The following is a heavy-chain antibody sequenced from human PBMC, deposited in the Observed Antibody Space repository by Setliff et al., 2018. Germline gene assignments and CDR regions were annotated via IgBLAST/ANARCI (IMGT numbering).Heavy chain of an antibody. CDR3: AKDTYYYDSSGYYVFDY. V-gene: IGHV3-21*01. CDR2: ISPSSSHI. D-gene: IGHD3-22*01. Sequence: LSLSCAAPGFTFSTYSLIWVRQAPGTGLEWVSSISPSSSHIYYADSAEGRSTISRDNAKNSLYLQMNSLRVEDTAVYYCAKDTYYYDSSGYYVFDYWGQGTLVTVSS. J-gene: IGHJ4*02. CDR1: GFTFSTYS.